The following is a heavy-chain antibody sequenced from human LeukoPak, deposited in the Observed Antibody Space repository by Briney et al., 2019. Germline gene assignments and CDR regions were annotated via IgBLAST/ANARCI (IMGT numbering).Heavy chain of an antibody. CDR1: GFSLSTSGVA. CDR2: IYWNDGK. CDR3: ARRRSPSNGDWFDP. Sequence: SGPTLVNPTQTLTLTCTFSGFSLSTSGVAVGWLRQPPGGALEWLALIYWNDGKYYSPSLKSRLTIAKDTSKNQVVLTMTSMDPVDTATFYCARRRSPSNGDWFDPWGQGTLVTVSS. V-gene: IGHV2-5*01. J-gene: IGHJ5*02. D-gene: IGHD4-17*01.